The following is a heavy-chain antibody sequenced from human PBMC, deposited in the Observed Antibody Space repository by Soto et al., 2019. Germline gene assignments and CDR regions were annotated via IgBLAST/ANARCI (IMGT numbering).Heavy chain of an antibody. D-gene: IGHD5-18*01. Sequence: QVQLVESGGGVVQPGRSLRLSCAASGFTFSSYGMHWVRQAPGKGLEWVAVIWYDGSNKYYADSVKGRFTISRDNSKNNLYLQMNSLRAEDTAVYYCARDRTRPHGGYSYGSIDVWGQGTTVTVSS. V-gene: IGHV3-33*01. CDR1: GFTFSSYG. CDR2: IWYDGSNK. J-gene: IGHJ6*02. CDR3: ARDRTRPHGGYSYGSIDV.